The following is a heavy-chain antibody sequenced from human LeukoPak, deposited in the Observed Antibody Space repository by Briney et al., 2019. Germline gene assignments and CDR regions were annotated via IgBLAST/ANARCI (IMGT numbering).Heavy chain of an antibody. CDR3: ARDGFDLIFDY. CDR1: GFTFSSYE. J-gene: IGHJ4*02. CDR2: ISSSGSTI. Sequence: GGSLRLSCAASGFTFSSYEMNWVRQAPGKGLEWVSYISSSGSTIYYADSVKGRFTISRDNAKNSLYLQMNSLRAEDTAVYYCARDGFDLIFDYWGQGTLVTVSS. V-gene: IGHV3-48*03.